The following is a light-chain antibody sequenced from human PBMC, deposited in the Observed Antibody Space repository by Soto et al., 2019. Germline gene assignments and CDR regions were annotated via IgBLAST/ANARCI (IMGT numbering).Light chain of an antibody. CDR3: SSYASTSTLV. CDR2: EVS. Sequence: QSALTQPASVSGSPGQSITISCTGTSSDVGGYNYVSWYQQHPGKAPKLMIFEVSNRPSGVSTRFSASKSGNTASLTISGLQAEDEADYYCSSYASTSTLVFGTATQLTVL. CDR1: SSDVGGYNY. V-gene: IGLV2-14*01. J-gene: IGLJ1*01.